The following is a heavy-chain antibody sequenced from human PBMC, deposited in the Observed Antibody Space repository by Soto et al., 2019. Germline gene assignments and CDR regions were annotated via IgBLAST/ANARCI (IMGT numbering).Heavy chain of an antibody. V-gene: IGHV1-2*02. CDR2: LNPITGGT. Sequence: QVQLMQSGAEVKKPGASVNVSCKPSGYSLTGYYMHWVRQAPGQGLEWMGWLNPITGGTNYTQKFQGRVTTTRDTSIGTAYMELSGMRSDDTAVYFCTRDLDYWGQGTLVTVSS. CDR3: TRDLDY. CDR1: GYSLTGYY. J-gene: IGHJ4*02.